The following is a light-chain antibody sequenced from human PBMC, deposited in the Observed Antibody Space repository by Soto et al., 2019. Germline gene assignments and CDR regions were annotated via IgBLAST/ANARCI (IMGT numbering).Light chain of an antibody. Sequence: QSALTQPASVSGSPGQSITISCTGTSSDVGAYNYVSWYQQYPGKAPKNMIYEVKNRPSGVSNRFSGSRSGSTASLTISGLPAEDESDYSCSSYTTNSTGGYVFGTGTKVTVL. J-gene: IGLJ1*01. CDR2: EVK. CDR1: SSDVGAYNY. V-gene: IGLV2-14*01. CDR3: SSYTTNSTGGYV.